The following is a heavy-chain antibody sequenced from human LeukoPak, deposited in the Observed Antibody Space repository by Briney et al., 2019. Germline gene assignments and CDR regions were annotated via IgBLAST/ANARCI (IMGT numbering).Heavy chain of an antibody. CDR3: ARDVLGQQLWGFDP. Sequence: GGSLRLSCAASGFTFSSYAMHWVRQAPGKGLEWVAVISYDGSNKYYADSVKGRFTISRDNSKNTLYLQMNSLRAEDTAVYYCARDVLGQQLWGFDPWGRGTLVTVSS. V-gene: IGHV3-30*04. CDR1: GFTFSSYA. J-gene: IGHJ5*02. D-gene: IGHD5-18*01. CDR2: ISYDGSNK.